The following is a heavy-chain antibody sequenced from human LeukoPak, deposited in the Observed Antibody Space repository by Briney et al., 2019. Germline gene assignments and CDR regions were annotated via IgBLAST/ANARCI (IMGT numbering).Heavy chain of an antibody. V-gene: IGHV1-18*01. CDR3: ARDLTSNVAVTEYHYYAMDV. D-gene: IGHD6-19*01. CDR1: GYTFTSYG. J-gene: IGHJ6*02. CDR2: ISAYNGNT. Sequence: GASVKVSCKASGYTFTSYGISWVRQAPGQGLEWMGWISAYNGNTNYAQKLQGRVTMTTDTSTSTAYMELRSLRPDDTAEYYCARDLTSNVAVTEYHYYAMDVWGQGTTVTVSS.